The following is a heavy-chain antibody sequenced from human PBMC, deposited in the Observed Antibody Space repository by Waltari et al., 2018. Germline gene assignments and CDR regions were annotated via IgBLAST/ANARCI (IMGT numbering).Heavy chain of an antibody. CDR1: GDSISSEYYN. D-gene: IGHD2-15*01. CDR3: ARASGYCSGGGCSSGWFDP. J-gene: IGHJ5*02. CDR2: TYYTGST. V-gene: IGHV4-39*07. Sequence: LQLQDSGSGLVTPSETPSHTRIVFGDSISSEYYNLAWIPQPPGKGLEWIANTYYTGSTYYNPSLKSRVTISVDVSKNHFSLKLSSVTAADTAVYYCARASGYCSGGGCSSGWFDPWGQGTLVTVSS.